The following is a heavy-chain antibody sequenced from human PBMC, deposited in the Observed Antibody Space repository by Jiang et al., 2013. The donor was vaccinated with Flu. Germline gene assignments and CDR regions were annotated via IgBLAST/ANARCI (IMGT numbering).Heavy chain of an antibody. Sequence: SGYTFTSYGISWVRQAPGQGLEWMGWISAYNGNTNYAQKLQGRVTMTTDTSTSTAYMELRSLRSDDTAVYYCARDPRYCSSTSCYAPFDYWGQGTLVTVSS. CDR2: ISAYNGNT. J-gene: IGHJ4*02. D-gene: IGHD2-2*01. V-gene: IGHV1-18*01. CDR1: GYTFTSYG. CDR3: ARDPRYCSSTSCYAPFDY.